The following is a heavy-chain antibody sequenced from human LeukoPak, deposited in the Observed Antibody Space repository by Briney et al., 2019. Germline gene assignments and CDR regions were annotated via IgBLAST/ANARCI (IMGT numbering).Heavy chain of an antibody. D-gene: IGHD2-2*01. Sequence: GESPKISCKGSGYSFTSYWIGWVRQMPGKGLEWMGIIYPGDSDTRYSPSFQGQVTISADKSISTAYLQWSSLKASDTAMYYCARRPYCSSTSCYRNFDHWGQGTLVTVSS. J-gene: IGHJ4*02. V-gene: IGHV5-51*01. CDR1: GYSFTSYW. CDR2: IYPGDSDT. CDR3: ARRPYCSSTSCYRNFDH.